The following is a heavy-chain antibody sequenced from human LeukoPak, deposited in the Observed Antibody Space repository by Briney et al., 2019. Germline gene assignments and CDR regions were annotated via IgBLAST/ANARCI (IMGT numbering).Heavy chain of an antibody. V-gene: IGHV4-34*01. D-gene: IGHD6-19*01. J-gene: IGHJ5*02. CDR3: ARGSSVYSSGWYAGYDNWFDP. Sequence: PSETLSLTCAVYGGSFSGYYWSWIRQPPGTGLEWIGEINHSGSTNYNPSLKSRVTISVDTSKNQFSLKLSSVTAADTAVYYCARGSSVYSSGWYAGYDNWFDPWGQGTLVTVSS. CDR2: INHSGST. CDR1: GGSFSGYY.